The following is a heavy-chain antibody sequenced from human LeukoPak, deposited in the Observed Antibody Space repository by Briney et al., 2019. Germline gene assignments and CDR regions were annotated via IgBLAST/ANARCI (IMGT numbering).Heavy chain of an antibody. CDR3: AKGPLKYYYDSSGNKGPFDY. Sequence: GGSLRLSCAASGFTFSNYAMSWVRQAPGKGLEWVSAISGSGGSTYYADSVKGRFTISRDNSKNTLYLQMNSLRAEDTAVYYCAKGPLKYYYDSSGNKGPFDYWGQGTLVTVSS. J-gene: IGHJ4*02. V-gene: IGHV3-23*01. CDR2: ISGSGGST. CDR1: GFTFSNYA. D-gene: IGHD3-22*01.